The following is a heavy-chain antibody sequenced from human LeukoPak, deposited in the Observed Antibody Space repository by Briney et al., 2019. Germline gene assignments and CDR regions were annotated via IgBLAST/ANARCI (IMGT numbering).Heavy chain of an antibody. V-gene: IGHV5-51*01. Sequence: GESLKISCKGSGYSFTSYWIGWVRQMPGKGLEWMGIIYPGDSDTRYSPSFQGQVTISADKSISTAYLQWSSLKASDTAMYYCARGPSVLRFLEWLFDYWGQGTLVTVSS. J-gene: IGHJ4*02. CDR2: IYPGDSDT. CDR3: ARGPSVLRFLEWLFDY. CDR1: GYSFTSYW. D-gene: IGHD3-3*01.